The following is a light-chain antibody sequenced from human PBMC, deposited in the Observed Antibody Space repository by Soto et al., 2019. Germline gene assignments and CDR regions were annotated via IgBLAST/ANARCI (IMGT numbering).Light chain of an antibody. CDR3: SSYAGSNNVV. V-gene: IGLV2-8*01. CDR2: EVT. CDR1: SSDVGGYNY. Sequence: QSPLSQPPSASGSPGQSVTISCTGTSSDVGGYNYVSWYQHHPGKAPKLMIYEVTKRPSGVPDRFSGSKSGNTASLTVSGLQAEDDSDYYCSSYAGSNNVVFGGGTKLTVL. J-gene: IGLJ2*01.